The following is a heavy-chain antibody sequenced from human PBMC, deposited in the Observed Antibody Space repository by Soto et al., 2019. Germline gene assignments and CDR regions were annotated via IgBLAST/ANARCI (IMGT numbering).Heavy chain of an antibody. CDR1: DFPFSSYG. V-gene: IGHV3-30*18. Sequence: GGPLGLSCAASDFPFSSYGIHGVRRAQGKGRGWVAVISYDGSNKYYADSVKGRFTISRDNSKNTLYLQMNSLRAEDTAVYYCAKEGLITIFGVVNYYYYMDVWGKGTTVTVSS. CDR3: AKEGLITIFGVVNYYYYMDV. D-gene: IGHD3-3*01. CDR2: ISYDGSNK. J-gene: IGHJ6*03.